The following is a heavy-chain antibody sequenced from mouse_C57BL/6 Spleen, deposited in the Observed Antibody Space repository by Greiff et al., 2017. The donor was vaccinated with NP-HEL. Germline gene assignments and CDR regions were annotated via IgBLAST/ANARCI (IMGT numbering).Heavy chain of an antibody. D-gene: IGHD3-2*02. V-gene: IGHV3-6*01. CDR2: ISYDGSN. J-gene: IGHJ3*01. Sequence: EVKLVESGPGLVKPSQSLSLTCSVTGYSITSGYYWNWIRQFPGNKLEWMGYISYDGSNNYNPSLQNRLSISRDTSKNQFFLKLNSVTTEDTATKYCAKDSSGSWFAYWGQGTLVTVSA. CDR3: AKDSSGSWFAY. CDR1: GYSITSGYY.